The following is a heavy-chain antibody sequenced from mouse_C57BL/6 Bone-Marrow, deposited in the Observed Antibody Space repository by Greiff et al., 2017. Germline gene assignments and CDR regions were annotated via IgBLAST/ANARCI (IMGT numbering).Heavy chain of an antibody. CDR3: ARFITTVAGWYFDV. V-gene: IGHV1-18*01. CDR2: INPNNGGT. D-gene: IGHD1-1*01. CDR1: GYTFTDYN. J-gene: IGHJ1*03. Sequence: EVQLQQSGPELVKPGASVKIPCKASGYTFTDYNMDWVKQSHGKSLEWIGDINPNNGGTIYNQKFKGKATLTVDKSSSTAYMELRSLTSEDTAVYYCARFITTVAGWYFDVWGTGTTVTVSS.